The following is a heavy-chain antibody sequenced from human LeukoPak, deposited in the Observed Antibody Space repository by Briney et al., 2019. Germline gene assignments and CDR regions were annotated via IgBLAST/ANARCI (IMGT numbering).Heavy chain of an antibody. D-gene: IGHD3-10*01. CDR2: FNPEDGET. Sequence: ASVKVSCKVSGYTLTKLSMHWVRQAPGKGLEWMGGFNPEDGETIYAQKFQGRVTMTEDTSTDTAYMELSSLRSEDTAVYYCATDLLGAHITMVRGVSDAFDIWGQGTMVTVSS. CDR3: ATDLLGAHITMVRGVSDAFDI. V-gene: IGHV1-24*01. CDR1: GYTLTKLS. J-gene: IGHJ3*02.